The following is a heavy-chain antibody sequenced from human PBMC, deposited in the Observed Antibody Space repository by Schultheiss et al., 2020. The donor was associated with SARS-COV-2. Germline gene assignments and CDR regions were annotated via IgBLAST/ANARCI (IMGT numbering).Heavy chain of an antibody. D-gene: IGHD5-24*01. CDR3: ARHPRDGYNSPEPGPYNWFDP. Sequence: SQTLSLTCTVSGGSISSYYWSWIRQPPGKGLEWIGYIYYSGSTNYNPSLKSRVTISVDTSKNQFSLKLSSVTAADTAVYYCARHPRDGYNSPEPGPYNWFDPWGQGTLVTVSS. V-gene: IGHV4-59*01. CDR2: IYYSGST. J-gene: IGHJ5*02. CDR1: GGSISSYY.